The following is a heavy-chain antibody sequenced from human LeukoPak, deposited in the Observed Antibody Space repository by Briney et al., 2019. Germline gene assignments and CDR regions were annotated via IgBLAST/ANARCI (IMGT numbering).Heavy chain of an antibody. CDR2: IYYSGST. Sequence: SETLSLTCTVSGGXISSYYCSWIRQPPGKGLEWIGYIYYSGSTNYNPSLKSRVTISVDTSKNQFSLKLSSVTAADTAVYYCARSPGGHFDYWGQGTLVTVSS. D-gene: IGHD6-25*01. CDR1: GGXISSYY. V-gene: IGHV4-59*08. J-gene: IGHJ4*02. CDR3: ARSPGGHFDY.